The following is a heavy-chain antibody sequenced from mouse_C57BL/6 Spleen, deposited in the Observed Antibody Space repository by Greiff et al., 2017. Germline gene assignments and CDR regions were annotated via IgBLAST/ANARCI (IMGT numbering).Heavy chain of an antibody. CDR2: INPSSGYT. J-gene: IGHJ2*01. Sequence: VKLMESGAELARPGASVKMSCKASGYTFTSYTMHWVKQRPGQGLEWIGYINPSSGYTKYNQKFKDKATLTADTSSSTAYMQLSSLTSEDSAVYYCARSTTFITTVVATDYWGQGTTLTVSS. D-gene: IGHD1-1*01. V-gene: IGHV1-4*01. CDR3: ARSTTFITTVVATDY. CDR1: GYTFTSYT.